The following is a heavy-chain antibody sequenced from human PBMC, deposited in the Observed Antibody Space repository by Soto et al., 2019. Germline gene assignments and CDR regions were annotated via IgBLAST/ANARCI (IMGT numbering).Heavy chain of an antibody. CDR3: ARIIASAGGRRYFDL. J-gene: IGHJ2*01. CDR2: INSSRTYT. D-gene: IGHD6-13*01. Sequence: QVQLVESGGGLVKPGGSLRLSCAASGFTFSDYYMSWLRQAPGKGLEWVSYINSSRTYTNYADSVKGRFTISRDNAKNSLYLQMNSLRAEDTAGYYFARIIASAGGRRYFDLWGRGTLVTVSS. V-gene: IGHV3-11*05. CDR1: GFTFSDYY.